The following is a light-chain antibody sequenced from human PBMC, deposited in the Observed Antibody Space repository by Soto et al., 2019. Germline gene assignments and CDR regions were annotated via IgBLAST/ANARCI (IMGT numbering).Light chain of an antibody. Sequence: EIVMTQSPATLSVSPGERATLSCRASQSVSSNLAWYQQKPGRAPRLLIYGASTRATGIPARFSGSGSVTEFTLTISSLQSEDFAVYYCQQYNNGGTFGQGTKVEIK. J-gene: IGKJ1*01. CDR1: QSVSSN. CDR2: GAS. V-gene: IGKV3-15*01. CDR3: QQYNNGGT.